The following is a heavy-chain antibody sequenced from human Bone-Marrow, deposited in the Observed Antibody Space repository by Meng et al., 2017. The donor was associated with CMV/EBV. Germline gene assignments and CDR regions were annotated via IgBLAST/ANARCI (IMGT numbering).Heavy chain of an antibody. CDR3: ARTRIEVEPDGRKIKNYKYGMDV. V-gene: IGHV1-8*01. CDR1: GYTFTTYD. Sequence: ASVKVSCKASGYTFTTYDINWVRQATGQGLEWMGWMNPNSGNTGYAQKFQGRVTLTRVTSISTAYMELSSLTSDDTAVYYCARTRIEVEPDGRKIKNYKYGMDVWGQGTTVTVSS. J-gene: IGHJ6*02. CDR2: MNPNSGNT. D-gene: IGHD2-2*01.